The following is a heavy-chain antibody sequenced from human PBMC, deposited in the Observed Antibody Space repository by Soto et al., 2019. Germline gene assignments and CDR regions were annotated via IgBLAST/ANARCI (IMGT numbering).Heavy chain of an antibody. J-gene: IGHJ3*02. D-gene: IGHD3-10*01. Sequence: SDTLSLTCTVSCCSIISSSSYWVSNRQPPGKGLEWIGSIYYSGSTYYNPSLKSRVTISVDTSKNQFSLKLSSVTAADTAVYYCAKGGSGSYSNAFDIWGQGTMVT. CDR3: AKGGSGSYSNAFDI. CDR1: CCSIISSSSY. V-gene: IGHV4-39*01. CDR2: IYYSGST.